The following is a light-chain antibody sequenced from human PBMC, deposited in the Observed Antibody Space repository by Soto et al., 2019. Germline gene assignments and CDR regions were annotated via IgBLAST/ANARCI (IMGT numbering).Light chain of an antibody. Sequence: DVVMTQSPLSLPVTLGQPASISCRSSQSLLSSYGSTFLIWFHQRPGQSPRRLIYKVSNRDSGVPDRLRGRGSGTDFTLKISRVEAEDVGIYYCMHGTHWPPTFGQGTKVEIK. J-gene: IGKJ1*01. CDR1: QSLLSSYGSTF. CDR2: KVS. CDR3: MHGTHWPPT. V-gene: IGKV2-30*01.